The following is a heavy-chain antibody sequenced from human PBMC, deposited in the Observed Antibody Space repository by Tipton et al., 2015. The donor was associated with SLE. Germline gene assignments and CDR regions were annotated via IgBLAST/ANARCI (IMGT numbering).Heavy chain of an antibody. D-gene: IGHD4-17*01. CDR2: IYFSGST. CDR1: GGSINSHF. Sequence: TLSLTCSVSGGSINSHFWIWILQPPGMGLEYIGNIYFSGSTNHTPPLKSRVTISIDTSKGQVSLKLSSVTAADTAVYYCASVWDYGDAFDIWGQGTMVTVSS. V-gene: IGHV4-59*11. J-gene: IGHJ3*02. CDR3: ASVWDYGDAFDI.